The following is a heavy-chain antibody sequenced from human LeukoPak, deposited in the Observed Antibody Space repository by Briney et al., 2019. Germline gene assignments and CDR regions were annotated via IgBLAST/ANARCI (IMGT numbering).Heavy chain of an antibody. CDR1: GFTFSSYG. CDR3: AKGASALWFGEFLY. J-gene: IGHJ4*02. CDR2: ISYDGSNK. Sequence: GGSLRLSCAASGFTFSSYGMHWVRQAPGKGLEWVAVISYDGSNKYYADSVKGRFTTSRDNSKNTLYLQMNSLRAEDTAVYYCAKGASALWFGEFLYWGQGTLVTVSS. V-gene: IGHV3-30*18. D-gene: IGHD3-10*01.